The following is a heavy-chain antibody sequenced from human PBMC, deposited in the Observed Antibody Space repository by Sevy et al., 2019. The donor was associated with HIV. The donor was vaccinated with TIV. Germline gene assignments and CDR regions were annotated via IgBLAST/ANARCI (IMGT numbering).Heavy chain of an antibody. CDR1: GFTFTSSA. CDR3: AARCSGGSCYFFDY. J-gene: IGHJ4*02. D-gene: IGHD2-15*01. CDR2: IVVGSGNT. V-gene: IGHV1-58*01. Sequence: ASVKVSCKASGFTFTSSAVQWVRQARGQRLEWIGWIVVGSGNTNYAQKFQERVTITRDMSTSTAYMELSSLRSEDTAVYYCAARCSGGSCYFFDYWGQETLVTVSS.